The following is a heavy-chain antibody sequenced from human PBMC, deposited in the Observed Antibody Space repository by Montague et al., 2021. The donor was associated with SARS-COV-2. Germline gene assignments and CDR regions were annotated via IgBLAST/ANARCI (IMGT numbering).Heavy chain of an antibody. V-gene: IGHV4-34*01. CDR3: ASFPSGYYDSSGYHI. CDR2: INHSGST. CDR1: GGSFSGYY. J-gene: IGHJ4*02. D-gene: IGHD3-22*01. Sequence: SETLSLTCAVYGGSFSGYYWSWIRQPPGKGLEWSGEINHSGSTNYNPSLKSRVTISVDTSKNQFSLKLSSVTAADTAVYYCASFPSGYYDSSGYHIWGQGTLVTVSS.